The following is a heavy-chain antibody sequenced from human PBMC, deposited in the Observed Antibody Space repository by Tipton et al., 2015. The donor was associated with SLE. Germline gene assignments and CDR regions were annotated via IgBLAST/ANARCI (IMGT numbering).Heavy chain of an antibody. CDR1: GYTFTSYG. D-gene: IGHD3-22*01. V-gene: IGHV5-10-1*01. J-gene: IGHJ3*02. Sequence: QLVQSGAEVKKPGASVKVSCKASGYTFTSYGISWVRQMPGKGLEWMGRIDPSDSYTNYSPSFQGHVTISADKSISTAYLQWSSLKASDTAMYYCARLDYDRVGIWGQGTMVTVSS. CDR2: IDPSDSYT. CDR3: ARLDYDRVGI.